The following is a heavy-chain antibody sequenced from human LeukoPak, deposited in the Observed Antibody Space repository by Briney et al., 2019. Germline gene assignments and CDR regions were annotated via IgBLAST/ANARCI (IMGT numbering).Heavy chain of an antibody. CDR1: GGSISSGGYY. CDR3: ARGIVVVPVATHFDP. V-gene: IGHV4-31*03. J-gene: IGHJ5*02. Sequence: PSQTLSLTCTVSGGSISSGGYYWSWIRQHPGKGLEWIGYIYYSGSTYYNPSLKSRVTISVDTSKNQFSLKLSSVTAADTAVYYCARGIVVVPVATHFDPWGQGTLVTVSS. D-gene: IGHD2-2*01. CDR2: IYYSGST.